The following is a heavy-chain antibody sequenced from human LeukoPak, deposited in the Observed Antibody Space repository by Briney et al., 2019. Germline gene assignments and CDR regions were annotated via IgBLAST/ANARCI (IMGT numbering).Heavy chain of an antibody. CDR3: AKNVMVKRYIDY. Sequence: GGSLRLSCAASGFILNNHAMTWVRQAPGNGLQWISVISGSGRTIEYEDSVKGRFTISRDNSKNTVSLQMNNLRVEDTAIYYCAKNVMVKRYIDYWGQGTPVTVSS. CDR2: ISGSGRTI. D-gene: IGHD5-18*01. V-gene: IGHV3-23*01. J-gene: IGHJ4*02. CDR1: GFILNNHA.